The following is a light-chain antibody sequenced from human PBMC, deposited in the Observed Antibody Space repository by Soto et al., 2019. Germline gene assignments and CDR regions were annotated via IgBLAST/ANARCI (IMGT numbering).Light chain of an antibody. V-gene: IGKV3-20*01. CDR3: QQYGSSPVT. CDR1: QSVSSSY. Sequence: EIVLTQSPGTLSLSPGERATLSCRASQSVSSSYLAWYQQKPGQAPRLLIYGASSRATGIPDRLSGSGSGTDFTLTLSRLEPEDFAVYYCQQYGSSPVTFGQGTKLEIK. J-gene: IGKJ2*01. CDR2: GAS.